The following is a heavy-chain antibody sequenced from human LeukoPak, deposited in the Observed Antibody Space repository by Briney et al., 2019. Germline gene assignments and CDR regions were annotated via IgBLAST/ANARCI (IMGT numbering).Heavy chain of an antibody. J-gene: IGHJ3*02. CDR1: GFTFSSYA. CDR3: VKDGGHEMATINAIDI. Sequence: GGSLRLSCSASGFTFSSYAMHWVRQAPGKGLEYVSAISSNGGSTYYADSVKGRFTISRDNSKNTLYLQMSSLRAEDTAVYYCVKDGGHEMATINAIDIWGQGTMVTVSS. CDR2: ISSNGGST. V-gene: IGHV3-64D*09. D-gene: IGHD5-24*01.